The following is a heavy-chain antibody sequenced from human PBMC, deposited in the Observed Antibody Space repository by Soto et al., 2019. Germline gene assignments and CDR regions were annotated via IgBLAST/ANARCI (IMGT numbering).Heavy chain of an antibody. J-gene: IGHJ4*02. Sequence: SETLSLTCTVSASSITDASYWGWIRQPPGKGLEWIGSSHHGGGTYYNPSLKSRVTISVDTSKNQLSLKLTSVAAADTAVCYCARAVNTAMAPGFGYWGQETLVTVSS. CDR1: ASSITDASY. D-gene: IGHD5-18*01. V-gene: IGHV4-38-2*02. CDR3: ARAVNTAMAPGFGY. CDR2: SHHGGGT.